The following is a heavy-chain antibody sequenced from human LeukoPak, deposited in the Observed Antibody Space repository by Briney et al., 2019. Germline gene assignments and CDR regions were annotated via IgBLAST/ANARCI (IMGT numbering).Heavy chain of an antibody. CDR2: IYYSGST. Sequence: SETLSLTCTVSGGSISSYYWSWIRQPPGKGLEGIGYIYYSGSTNYNPSLKSRVTISVDTSKNQFSLKLSSVTAADTAVYYCARVRAYSSGWSDFDYWGQGTLVTVSS. V-gene: IGHV4-59*01. J-gene: IGHJ4*02. CDR1: GGSISSYY. D-gene: IGHD6-19*01. CDR3: ARVRAYSSGWSDFDY.